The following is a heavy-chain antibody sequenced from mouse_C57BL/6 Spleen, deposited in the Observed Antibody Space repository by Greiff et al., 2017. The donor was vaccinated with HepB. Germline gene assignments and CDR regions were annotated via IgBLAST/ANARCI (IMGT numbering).Heavy chain of an antibody. Sequence: EVKLVESEGGLVQPGSSMKLSCTASGFTFSDYYMAWVRQVPEKGLEWVANINYDGSSTYYLDSLKSRFIISRDNAKNILYLQMSSLKSEDTATYYCARERAYYYGSREGWYFDVWGTGTTVTVSS. D-gene: IGHD1-1*01. V-gene: IGHV5-16*01. CDR3: ARERAYYYGSREGWYFDV. CDR2: INYDGSST. J-gene: IGHJ1*03. CDR1: GFTFSDYY.